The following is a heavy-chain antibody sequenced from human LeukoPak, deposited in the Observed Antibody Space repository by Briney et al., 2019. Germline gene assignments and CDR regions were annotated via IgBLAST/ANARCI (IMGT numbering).Heavy chain of an antibody. V-gene: IGHV3-7*01. CDR2: IKQDGSEK. D-gene: IGHD5-12*01. Sequence: GGSLRLSCEAFGFTFSSYWMTWVRQAPGKGLEWVANIKQDGSEKYYVDSVKGRFTISRDNAKNSLDLQMNSLRVEDTAVYYCARSPSWILYFDSWGQGTLVTVSS. CDR3: ARSPSWILYFDS. J-gene: IGHJ4*02. CDR1: GFTFSSYW.